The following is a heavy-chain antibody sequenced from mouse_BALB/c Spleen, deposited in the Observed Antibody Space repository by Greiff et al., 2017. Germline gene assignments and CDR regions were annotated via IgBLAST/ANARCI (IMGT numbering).Heavy chain of an antibody. Sequence: GQLQQSGAELVRPGTSVKVSCKASGYAFTNYLIEWVKQRPGQGLEWIGVINPGSGGTNYNEKFKGKATLTADKSSSAAYMQLSSLTSDDSAVYFCAIITTAFAYWGQGTLVTVAA. D-gene: IGHD1-2*01. CDR3: AIITTAFAY. V-gene: IGHV1-54*01. CDR2: INPGSGGT. CDR1: GYAFTNYL. J-gene: IGHJ3*01.